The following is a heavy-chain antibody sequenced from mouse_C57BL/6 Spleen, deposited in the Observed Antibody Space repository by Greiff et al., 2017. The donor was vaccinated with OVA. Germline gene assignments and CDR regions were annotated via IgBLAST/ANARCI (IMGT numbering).Heavy chain of an antibody. CDR2: IYPGSGNT. CDR1: GYTFTDYY. V-gene: IGHV1-76*01. CDR3: ARSESGYAMDY. J-gene: IGHJ4*01. Sequence: QVQLKESGAELVRPGASVKLSCKASGYTFTDYYINWVKQRPGQGLEWIARIYPGSGNTYYNEKFKGKATLTAEKSSSTAYMQLSSLTSEDSAVYVCARSESGYAMDYWGQGTSVTVSS. D-gene: IGHD1-3*01.